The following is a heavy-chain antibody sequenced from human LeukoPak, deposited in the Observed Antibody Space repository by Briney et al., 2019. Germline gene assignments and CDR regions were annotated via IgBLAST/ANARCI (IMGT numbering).Heavy chain of an antibody. CDR3: ARVLRFLEWANWFDP. V-gene: IGHV4-59*01. CDR2: IYYSGST. D-gene: IGHD3-3*01. J-gene: IGHJ5*02. Sequence: SETLSLTCTVSGGSISSYYWSWTRQPPGKGLEWIGYIYYSGSTNYNPSLKSRVTISVDTSKNQFSLKLSSVTAADTAVYYCARVLRFLEWANWFDPWGQGTLVTVSS. CDR1: GGSISSYY.